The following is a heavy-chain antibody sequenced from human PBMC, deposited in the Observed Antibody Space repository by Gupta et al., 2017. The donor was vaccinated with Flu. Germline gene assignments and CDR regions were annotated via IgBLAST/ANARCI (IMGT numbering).Heavy chain of an antibody. V-gene: IGHV3-33*01. Sequence: QVQLVESGGGVVQPGRSLRLSCAASGFTFSSYGMHWVRQAPGKGLEWVAVIWYDGSNKYYADSVKGRFTISRDNSKNTLYLQMNSLRAEDTAVYYCARDRGYGGNSAVDYWGQGTLVTVSS. CDR3: ARDRGYGGNSAVDY. J-gene: IGHJ4*02. CDR1: GFTFSSYG. D-gene: IGHD4-17*01. CDR2: IWYDGSNK.